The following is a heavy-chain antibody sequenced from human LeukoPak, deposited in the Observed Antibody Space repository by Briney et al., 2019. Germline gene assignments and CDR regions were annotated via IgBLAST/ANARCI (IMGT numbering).Heavy chain of an antibody. CDR1: GFTFSSYW. J-gene: IGHJ4*02. CDR2: IKHDGSEK. Sequence: PGGSLRLSCAASGFTFSSYWMSWVRQAPGKGLEWVANIKHDGSEKYYVDSVKGRFTISRDNAKNSLYMQMKGLRAQDTVVYYCARGDYYDSSASFDYWGRGTLVTVS. V-gene: IGHV3-7*01. D-gene: IGHD3-22*01. CDR3: ARGDYYDSSASFDY.